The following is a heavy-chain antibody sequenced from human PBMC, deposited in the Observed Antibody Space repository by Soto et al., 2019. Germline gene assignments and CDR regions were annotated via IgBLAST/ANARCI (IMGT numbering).Heavy chain of an antibody. J-gene: IGHJ3*02. D-gene: IGHD3-3*01. CDR1: GFTFSSYA. Sequence: GGSLRLSCAASGFTFSSYAMSWVRQAPGKGLEWVSAISGSGGSTYYADSVKGRFTISRDNSKNTLYLQMNSLRAEDTAVYYCAKDIDPYYDFWSGTALIHAFDIWGQGTMVTVSS. CDR3: AKDIDPYYDFWSGTALIHAFDI. CDR2: ISGSGGST. V-gene: IGHV3-23*01.